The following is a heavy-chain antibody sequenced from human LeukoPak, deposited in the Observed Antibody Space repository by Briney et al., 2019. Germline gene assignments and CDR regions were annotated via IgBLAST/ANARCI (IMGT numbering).Heavy chain of an antibody. CDR1: GESLSKYY. D-gene: IGHD1-26*01. J-gene: IGHJ4*02. Sequence: PSETLSLTRAVYGESLSKYYWTWIRQSPGKGLEWIGEINHRGSTNLHPSLKSRVTLSVDTSKHQFSLKLTSVTAADAAVYYCASSVGSTDYWGQGTLVTVSS. CDR2: INHRGST. CDR3: ASSVGSTDY. V-gene: IGHV4-34*01.